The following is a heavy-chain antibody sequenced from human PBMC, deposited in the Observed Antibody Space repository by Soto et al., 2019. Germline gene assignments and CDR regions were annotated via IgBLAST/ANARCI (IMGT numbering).Heavy chain of an antibody. V-gene: IGHV3-33*01. CDR2: IWYDGSNK. J-gene: IGHJ6*02. CDR3: ARSRAAAYYYYGMDV. CDR1: GFTFSSYG. D-gene: IGHD6-13*01. Sequence: GGSLRLSCAASGFTFSSYGMHWVRQAPGKGLEWVVVIWYDGSNKYYADSVKGRFTISRDNSKNTLYLQMNSLRAEDTAVYYCARSRAAAYYYYGMDVWGQGTTVTVSS.